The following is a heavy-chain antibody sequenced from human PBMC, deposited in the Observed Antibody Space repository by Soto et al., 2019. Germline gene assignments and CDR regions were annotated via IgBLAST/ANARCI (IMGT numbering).Heavy chain of an antibody. J-gene: IGHJ3*02. CDR3: ARGLATLPVFAFDI. CDR1: GISLSTSGVG. CDR2: IYWNDDK. D-gene: IGHD6-6*01. Sequence: QITLKGSGPTLVNPTQTLTLTCTLSGISLSTSGVGLGWIRQTPGKALEWLALIYWNDDKHYNPSLRTRLTITKDTSKNQAVLTMTNLDPVDTATYYCARGLATLPVFAFDIWDQGTVVTVSS. V-gene: IGHV2-5*01.